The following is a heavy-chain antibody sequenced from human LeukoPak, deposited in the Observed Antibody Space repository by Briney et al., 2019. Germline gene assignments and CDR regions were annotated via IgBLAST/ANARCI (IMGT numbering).Heavy chain of an antibody. J-gene: IGHJ4*02. Sequence: KTGGSLRLSCAASGFTFSSYSMNWVRQAPGKGLEWVPSISSSSSYIYYADSVKGRFTISRDNAKNSLYLQMNSLRAEDTAVYYCASDCSSTSCYSDYWGQGTLVTVSS. V-gene: IGHV3-21*01. CDR3: ASDCSSTSCYSDY. CDR2: ISSSSSYI. D-gene: IGHD2-2*01. CDR1: GFTFSSYS.